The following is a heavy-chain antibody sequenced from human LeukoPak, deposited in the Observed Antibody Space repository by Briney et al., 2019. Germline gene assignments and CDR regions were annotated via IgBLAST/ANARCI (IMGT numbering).Heavy chain of an antibody. V-gene: IGHV3-48*01. J-gene: IGHJ4*02. Sequence: PGGSLRLSCAASGFTFSSCSMNWVRQAPGKGLEWVSYISSSSSTIYYADSVKGRFTISRDNAKNSLYLQMNSLRAEDTAVYYCARGFDFWSGYYGDYWGQGTLVTVSS. CDR2: ISSSSSTI. D-gene: IGHD3-3*01. CDR1: GFTFSSCS. CDR3: ARGFDFWSGYYGDY.